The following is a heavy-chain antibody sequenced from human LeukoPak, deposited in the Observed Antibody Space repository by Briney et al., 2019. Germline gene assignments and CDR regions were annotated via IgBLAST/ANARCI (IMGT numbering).Heavy chain of an antibody. J-gene: IGHJ3*02. CDR2: TYYSGST. V-gene: IGHV4-59*01. CDR1: GGSISSYY. Sequence: TSETLSLTCTVSGGSISSYYWSWIRQPPGKGLEWIGYTYYSGSTNYNPSLKSRVTISVDTSKNQFSLKLSSVTAADTAVYYCARASRSGGIRGAFDIWGQGTMVTVSS. CDR3: ARASRSGGIRGAFDI. D-gene: IGHD2-15*01.